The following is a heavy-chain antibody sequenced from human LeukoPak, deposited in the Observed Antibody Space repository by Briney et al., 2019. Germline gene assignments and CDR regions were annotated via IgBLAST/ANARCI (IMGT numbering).Heavy chain of an antibody. CDR2: INHSGST. CDR3: ARRRRQWLVPGGNWFDP. J-gene: IGHJ5*02. V-gene: IGHV4-4*02. Sequence: SETLSLTCAVSGGSISSNNWWSWVRQPPGKGLEWIGEINHSGSTNYNPSLKSRVTISVDTSKNQFSLKLSSVTAADTAVYYCARRRRQWLVPGGNWFDPWGQGTLVTVSS. CDR1: GGSISSNNW. D-gene: IGHD6-19*01.